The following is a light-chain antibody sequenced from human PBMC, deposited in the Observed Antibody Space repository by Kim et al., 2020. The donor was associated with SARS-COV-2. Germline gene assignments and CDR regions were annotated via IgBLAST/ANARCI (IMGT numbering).Light chain of an antibody. CDR3: SAWDRSLSAWV. CDR2: GNY. CDR1: SNNVSTQG. V-gene: IGLV10-54*01. Sequence: RQTATRTCTWNSNNVSTQGAGWLQQLQGQPPKLLSVGNYNRPSGISERLSATRSGNTASLTITGLQPEDEADYYCSAWDRSLSAWVFGGGTQLTV. J-gene: IGLJ3*02.